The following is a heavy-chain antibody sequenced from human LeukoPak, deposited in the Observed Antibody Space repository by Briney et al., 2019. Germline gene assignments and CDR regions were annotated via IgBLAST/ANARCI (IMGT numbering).Heavy chain of an antibody. J-gene: IGHJ5*02. CDR2: SYHRGST. D-gene: IGHD1-26*01. CDR3: ARGVVSGSYYWFDP. V-gene: IGHV4-59*12. Sequence: SETLSLTCTVSGGSISSYYWSWLRQSPGKGLEWIGWSYHRGSTSYNPSLKSRVAISVDTSKNQFSLKLSSVTAADTAVYYCARGVVSGSYYWFDPWGQGTLVTVSS. CDR1: GGSISSYY.